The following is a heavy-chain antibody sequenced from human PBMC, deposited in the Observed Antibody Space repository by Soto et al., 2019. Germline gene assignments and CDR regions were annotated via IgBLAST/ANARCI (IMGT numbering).Heavy chain of an antibody. CDR2: LSGGGINT. CDR3: AKWSGYGDE. D-gene: IGHD5-12*01. Sequence: EAPLLESGGGLVQPGGSLRLSCAASGFTFSTYSMAWVRQAPGKGPEWVSGLSGGGINTFYADSVKGRFTISVDNSKNTVDLQMNSLRVEDTAVYYCAKWSGYGDEWGQGTLVTVSS. J-gene: IGHJ4*02. CDR1: GFTFSTYS. V-gene: IGHV3-23*01.